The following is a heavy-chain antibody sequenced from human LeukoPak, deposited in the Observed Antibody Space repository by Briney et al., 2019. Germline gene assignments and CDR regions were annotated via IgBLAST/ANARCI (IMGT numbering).Heavy chain of an antibody. Sequence: PSETLSLTCAVSGYSISNGYYWVWIRQPPGRGLEWIGSLYHSDSAYYNTSLRSRFSMSVDTSKNQFSLTLSFVTAADTAVYYCARQHDSYYYYYIDVWGSGTTVTVSS. CDR2: LYHSDSA. V-gene: IGHV4-38-2*01. CDR1: GYSISNGYY. CDR3: ARQHDSYYYYYIDV. J-gene: IGHJ6*03.